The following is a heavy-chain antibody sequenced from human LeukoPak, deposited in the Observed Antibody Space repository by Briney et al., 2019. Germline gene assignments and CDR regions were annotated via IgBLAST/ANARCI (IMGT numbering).Heavy chain of an antibody. CDR1: GFTFSSYW. CDR2: INSDGSST. D-gene: IGHD5-18*01. CDR3: ARDISGFGYSYGTSDYYYYGMDV. V-gene: IGHV3-74*01. Sequence: GGSLRLSCAASGFTFSSYWMHWVRQAPGKGLVWVSRINSDGSSTSYADSVKGRFTISRDNAKNTLYLQMNSLRAEDTAVYYCARDISGFGYSYGTSDYYYYGMDVWGQGTTVTVSS. J-gene: IGHJ6*02.